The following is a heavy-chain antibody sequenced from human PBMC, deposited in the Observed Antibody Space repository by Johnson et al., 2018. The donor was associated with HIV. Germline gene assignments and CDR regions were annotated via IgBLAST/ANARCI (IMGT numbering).Heavy chain of an antibody. CDR2: ISGSGGST. CDR3: ARGGARSSGYYSAFDI. D-gene: IGHD3-22*01. V-gene: IGHV3-23*04. CDR1: GFTFSSYA. J-gene: IGHJ3*02. Sequence: VQLVESGGGLVQPGGSLRLSCAASGFTFSSYAMSWVRQAPGKWLEWVSAISGSGGSTYYADSVKGRFTISRDNSKNTLYLQMNSLRAEDTAGYYCARGGARSSGYYSAFDIWGQGTMVTVSS.